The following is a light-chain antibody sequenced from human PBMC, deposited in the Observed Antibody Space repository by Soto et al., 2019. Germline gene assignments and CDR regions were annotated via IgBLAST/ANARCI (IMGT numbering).Light chain of an antibody. J-gene: IGKJ5*01. CDR1: QSVRGN. CDR3: QQYNNWPPIT. Sequence: EIVMTQSPGTLSLSPGERATLSCRARQSVRGNYLAWYQQKPGQAPRLLISGASSRATGIPARFSGSGSGTEFTLTISSLQSEDFAVYYCQQYNNWPPITFGQGTRLEIK. CDR2: GAS. V-gene: IGKV3-15*01.